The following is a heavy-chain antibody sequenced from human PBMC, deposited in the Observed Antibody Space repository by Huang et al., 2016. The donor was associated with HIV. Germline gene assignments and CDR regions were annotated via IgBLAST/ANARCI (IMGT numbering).Heavy chain of an antibody. Sequence: QVELVQSGAEVKRPGASVRVSCKAAGYIFTKYGMNWVRQAPGQGLEWMGWISAYNGNTKYAEKFQGRVTLTRDTSATTAYMELRDVTSADTAVYYCARDHWYPLQNWFDLWGQGTLVTVSS. CDR3: ARDHWYPLQNWFDL. J-gene: IGHJ5*01. V-gene: IGHV1-18*01. CDR2: ISAYNGNT. D-gene: IGHD1-1*01. CDR1: GYIFTKYG.